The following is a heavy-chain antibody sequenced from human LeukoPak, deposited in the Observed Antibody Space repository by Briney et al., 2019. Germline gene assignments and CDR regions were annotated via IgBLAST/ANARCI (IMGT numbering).Heavy chain of an antibody. CDR2: IWYDESNK. V-gene: IGHV3-33*06. Sequence: GGSLRLSCAASGFTFSSYGMHWVRQAPGKGLEGVAVIWYDESNKYYADSVKGRFTISRDNSKNTLYLQMNSLRAEDTAVYYCAKDLTPYCSGGSCYSSHDAFDIWGQGTMVTVSS. J-gene: IGHJ3*02. CDR1: GFTFSSYG. D-gene: IGHD2-15*01. CDR3: AKDLTPYCSGGSCYSSHDAFDI.